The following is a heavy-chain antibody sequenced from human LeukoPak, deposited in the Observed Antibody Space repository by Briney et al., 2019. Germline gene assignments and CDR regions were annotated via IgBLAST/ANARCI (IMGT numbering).Heavy chain of an antibody. J-gene: IGHJ3*02. V-gene: IGHV4-34*01. CDR2: INHSGST. CDR1: GGSFSGYY. Sequence: PSETLSLTCAVYGGSFSGYYWSWIRQPPGKGLEWIGEINHSGSTNYNPSLKSRVTISVDTSKNQFSLKLSSVTAADTAVYYCARGPHYYDSSGYYYAGDAFDIWGQGTMATVSS. D-gene: IGHD3-22*01. CDR3: ARGPHYYDSSGYYYAGDAFDI.